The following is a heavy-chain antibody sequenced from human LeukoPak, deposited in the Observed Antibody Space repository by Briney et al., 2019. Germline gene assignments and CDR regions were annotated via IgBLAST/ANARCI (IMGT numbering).Heavy chain of an antibody. CDR1: GGTFSSYA. D-gene: IGHD3-22*01. Sequence: SVKVSCKASGGTFSSYAISWVRQAPGQGLEWMGRIIPILGIANYAQKFQGRVTITADKSTSTAYMELSSLRSEGTAVYYCAREYYYDSSGYYPLFDYWGQGTLVTVSS. V-gene: IGHV1-69*04. CDR2: IIPILGIA. CDR3: AREYYYDSSGYYPLFDY. J-gene: IGHJ4*02.